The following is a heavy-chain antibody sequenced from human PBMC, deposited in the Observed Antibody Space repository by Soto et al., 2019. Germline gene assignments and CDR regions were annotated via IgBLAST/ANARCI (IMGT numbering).Heavy chain of an antibody. D-gene: IGHD6-13*01. J-gene: IGHJ6*02. V-gene: IGHV3-30*18. Sequence: GGSLRLSCAASGFTFSSYGMHWVRQAPGKGLEWVAVISYDGSNKYYADSVKGRFTISRDNSKNTLYLQMNSLRAEDTAVYYCAKGSGSAGTGYYYGMDVWGQGTTVTVSS. CDR2: ISYDGSNK. CDR3: AKGSGSAGTGYYYGMDV. CDR1: GFTFSSYG.